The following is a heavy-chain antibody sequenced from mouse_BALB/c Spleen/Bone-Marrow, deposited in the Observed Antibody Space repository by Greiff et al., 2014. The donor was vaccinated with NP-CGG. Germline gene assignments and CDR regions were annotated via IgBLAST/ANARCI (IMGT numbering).Heavy chain of an antibody. J-gene: IGHJ4*01. D-gene: IGHD2-14*01. V-gene: IGHV1-87*01. CDR3: ARAKRYGETDY. Sequence: QVQLQQSGAELARPGASVKLSCKASGYTFTSYWMQWVKQRPGQGLEWIGAIYPGDGDTRFTQKFKGKATLTADKSSSTAYTQLSSLASEDSAVYYCARAKRYGETDYWGQGTSVTVSS. CDR1: GYTFTSYW. CDR2: IYPGDGDT.